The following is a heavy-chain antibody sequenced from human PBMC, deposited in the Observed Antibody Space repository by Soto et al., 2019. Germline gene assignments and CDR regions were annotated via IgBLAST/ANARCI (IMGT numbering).Heavy chain of an antibody. Sequence: GALRLSCTASGFIINTYAMTWVRQAPGEGLEWVSAITGSGVTTYYAYSVKGRFTISRDNSKNTLYLQMSSLRAEDTAVYFCAKSSNTVIYDFDYWGQGTLVTAPQ. V-gene: IGHV3-23*01. CDR1: GFIINTYA. D-gene: IGHD2-2*01. J-gene: IGHJ4*02. CDR3: AKSSNTVIYDFDY. CDR2: ITGSGVTT.